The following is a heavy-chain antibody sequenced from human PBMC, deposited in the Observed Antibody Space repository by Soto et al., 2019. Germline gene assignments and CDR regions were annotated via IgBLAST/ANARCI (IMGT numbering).Heavy chain of an antibody. D-gene: IGHD3-22*01. V-gene: IGHV3-48*02. J-gene: IGHJ1*01. CDR1: GFTFSSYS. CDR2: ISSSSSTI. Sequence: EVQLVESGGGLVQPGGSLRLSCAASGFTFSSYSMNWVRQAPGKGLEWVSYISSSSSTIYYADSVKGRFTISRDNAKNSLYLQMNSLIDEDTAVYYCARDPDYYDSSGYYPEYFQHWGQGTLVTVSS. CDR3: ARDPDYYDSSGYYPEYFQH.